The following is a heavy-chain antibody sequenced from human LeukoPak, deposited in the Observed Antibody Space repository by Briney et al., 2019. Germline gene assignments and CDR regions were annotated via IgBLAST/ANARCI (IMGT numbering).Heavy chain of an antibody. D-gene: IGHD5-12*01. J-gene: IGHJ3*02. CDR3: ARDQGWLTQNDAFDI. V-gene: IGHV4-39*07. CDR1: GGSISRSRDY. Sequence: SSETLSLTCTVSGGSISRSRDYWGWIRQPPGKGLEWIGSIYYSGSTYYNPSLKSRVTISVDTSKNQFSLKLSSVTAADTAVYYCARDQGWLTQNDAFDIWGQGTMVTVSS. CDR2: IYYSGST.